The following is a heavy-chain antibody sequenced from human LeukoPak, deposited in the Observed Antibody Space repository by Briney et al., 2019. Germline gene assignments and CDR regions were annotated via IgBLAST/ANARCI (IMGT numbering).Heavy chain of an antibody. V-gene: IGHV3-48*03. Sequence: QPGGSLRLFCAASGFTFSSYEMNWVRQAPGKGLEWVSYMSSRGSIIFYADSVKGRFTISRDNAKNSLYLQMDSLRVEDTAVYYCARGAAGGMYNWFDPWGQGTLVTVSS. CDR1: GFTFSSYE. CDR3: ARGAAGGMYNWFDP. D-gene: IGHD6-13*01. CDR2: MSSRGSII. J-gene: IGHJ5*02.